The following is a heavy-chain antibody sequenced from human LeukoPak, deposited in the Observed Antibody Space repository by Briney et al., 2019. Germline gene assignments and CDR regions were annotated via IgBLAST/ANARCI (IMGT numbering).Heavy chain of an antibody. D-gene: IGHD3-22*01. CDR1: GYTFTSYD. V-gene: IGHV1-8*01. Sequence: GASVKVSCKASGYTFTSYDINWVRQATGQGLEWMGWMNPNSGNTGYAQKFQGRVTMTKNTSISTAYMELRSLRSEDTAVYYCATSYYDSSAYYPNPEWGQGTLVTVSS. CDR2: MNPNSGNT. J-gene: IGHJ4*02. CDR3: ATSYYDSSAYYPNPE.